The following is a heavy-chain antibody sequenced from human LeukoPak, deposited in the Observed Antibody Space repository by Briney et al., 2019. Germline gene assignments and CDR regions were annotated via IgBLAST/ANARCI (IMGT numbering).Heavy chain of an antibody. V-gene: IGHV4-34*01. J-gene: IGHJ5*02. Sequence: SETLSLTCAVYGGSFSAYYWSWIRQPPGKGLEWIGEINHSGSTNYNPSLKSRVTISVDTSKNQFSLNLSSVTAADTAVYYCATLRADYGDYVGWFDPWGQGTLVTVSS. D-gene: IGHD4-17*01. CDR1: GGSFSAYY. CDR2: INHSGST. CDR3: ATLRADYGDYVGWFDP.